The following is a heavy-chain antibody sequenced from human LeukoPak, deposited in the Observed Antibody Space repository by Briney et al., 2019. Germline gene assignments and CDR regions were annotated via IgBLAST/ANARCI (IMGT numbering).Heavy chain of an antibody. Sequence: GGSLRLSCAASGITLTSSSMTWVRQAPGKGLEWVSSIVSSSSYIYFADSLKGRFTISRDNAKNPLYLQMNSLRAEDTAVYYCARADTTGGYYFDYWGQGTLVTVSS. CDR2: IVSSSSYI. J-gene: IGHJ4*02. V-gene: IGHV3-21*01. CDR1: GITLTSSS. CDR3: ARADTTGGYYFDY. D-gene: IGHD4-17*01.